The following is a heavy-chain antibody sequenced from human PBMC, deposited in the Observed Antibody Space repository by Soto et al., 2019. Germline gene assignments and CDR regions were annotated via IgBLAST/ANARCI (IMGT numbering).Heavy chain of an antibody. D-gene: IGHD2-21*02. CDR1: GGSISSSNW. CDR2: IYHSGGT. CDR3: ATHVVETPKWRRGWFDP. Sequence: QVQLQESGPGLVKPSGTLSLTCAVSGGSISSSNWWSWVRQSPGKGLEWIGEIYHSGGTNYNPSFKPRFIISVDTSKNQLSLQLNSVTAADTAIYYCATHVVETPKWRRGWFDPLGQGTLVTVSS. J-gene: IGHJ5*02. V-gene: IGHV4-4*02.